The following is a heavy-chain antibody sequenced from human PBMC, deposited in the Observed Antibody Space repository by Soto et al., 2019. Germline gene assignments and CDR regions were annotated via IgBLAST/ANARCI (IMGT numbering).Heavy chain of an antibody. CDR1: GFTFNNYA. Sequence: PGGSLRLSCAASGFTFNNYAMNWVRQAPGKGLEWVATISGTGGSTYYADSVKGRFTISRDNSKNTLYLQMNSLRVEDTAVYYCANDRLGGXFDYWGQRTQVTVSS. CDR2: ISGTGGST. J-gene: IGHJ4*02. V-gene: IGHV3-23*01. CDR3: ANDRLGGXFDY.